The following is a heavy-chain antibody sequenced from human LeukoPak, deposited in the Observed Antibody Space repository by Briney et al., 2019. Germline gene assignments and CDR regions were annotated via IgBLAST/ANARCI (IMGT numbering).Heavy chain of an antibody. CDR2: IYSGGST. D-gene: IGHD1-26*01. Sequence: GGSLRLSCAASGFTVSSNYMSWVRQAPGEGLEWVSVIYSGGSTYYADSVKGRFTISRDNSKNTLYLQMNSLRAEDTAVYYCARDDIRSPYYYYYGMDVWGQGTTVTVSS. CDR3: ARDDIRSPYYYYYGMDV. J-gene: IGHJ6*02. V-gene: IGHV3-53*01. CDR1: GFTVSSNY.